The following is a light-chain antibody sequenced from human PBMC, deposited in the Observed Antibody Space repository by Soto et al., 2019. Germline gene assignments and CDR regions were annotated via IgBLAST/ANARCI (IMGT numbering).Light chain of an antibody. Sequence: QSALTQPPSASGSPGQSVTISCTGTSSDVGGYHYVSWYQQHPGKAPKLMIHEVTKRPSGVPDRFSGSKSGNTASLTVSGLQGEDEADYYCCSYRSGSSPYYVFGTGTKLTVL. J-gene: IGLJ1*01. CDR2: EVT. CDR1: SSDVGGYHY. V-gene: IGLV2-8*01. CDR3: CSYRSGSSPYYV.